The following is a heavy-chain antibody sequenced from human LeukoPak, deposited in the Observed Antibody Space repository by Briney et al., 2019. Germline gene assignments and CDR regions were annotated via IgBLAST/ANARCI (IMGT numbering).Heavy chain of an antibody. CDR2: IIPIFGTA. CDR1: GYTLTELS. J-gene: IGHJ3*02. CDR3: ARETDAFDI. V-gene: IGHV1-69*05. Sequence: ASVKVSCKVSGYTLTELSMHWVRQAPGQGLEWMGGIIPIFGTANYAQKFQGRVTITTDESTSTAYMELSSLRSEDTAVYYCARETDAFDIWGQGTMVTVSS.